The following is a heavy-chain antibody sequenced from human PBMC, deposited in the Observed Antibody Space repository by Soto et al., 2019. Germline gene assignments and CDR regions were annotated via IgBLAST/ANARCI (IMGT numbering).Heavy chain of an antibody. J-gene: IGHJ5*02. D-gene: IGHD2-15*01. CDR1: GASISSYY. Sequence: QVQLQESGPGLVKPSETLSLTCTVSGASISSYYWSWIRQPPGKGLEWIGYSYYSGSTNYNPSLTSRGRISRDAAKNQCSLKLNSGTAADTAVYYCARGDRPCGYSGRGSLDPWGQGTLVTVSS. V-gene: IGHV4-59*01. CDR3: ARGDRPCGYSGRGSLDP. CDR2: SYYSGST.